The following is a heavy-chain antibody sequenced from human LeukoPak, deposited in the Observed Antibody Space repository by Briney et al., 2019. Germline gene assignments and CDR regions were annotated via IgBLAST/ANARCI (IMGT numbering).Heavy chain of an antibody. J-gene: IGHJ4*02. Sequence: GGSLRLSCAASGFTFSKHGMNWVRQAPGKGLEWVSYISDSSSRILYADSVKGRFTISRDNSKNSVYLQMNNLRAEDTAVYYCARSQYDSSSPDYWGQGTLVTVSS. CDR3: ARSQYDSSSPDY. D-gene: IGHD3-22*01. CDR1: GFTFSKHG. CDR2: ISDSSSRI. V-gene: IGHV3-48*04.